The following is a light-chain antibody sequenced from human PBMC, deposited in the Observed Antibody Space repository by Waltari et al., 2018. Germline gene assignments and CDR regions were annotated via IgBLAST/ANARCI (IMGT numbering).Light chain of an antibody. CDR3: QSYDSSTVV. J-gene: IGLJ2*01. CDR2: EDF. CDR1: SGSIATNY. Sequence: NFMLTQPHSVSESPGKTVTISCTRSSGSIATNYVQWYQQRPGSAPATVIYEDFQRPSGVPARFSGSIDSSSNSASLTISGRKPEDEADYYCQSYDSSTVVFGGGTKLTVL. V-gene: IGLV6-57*03.